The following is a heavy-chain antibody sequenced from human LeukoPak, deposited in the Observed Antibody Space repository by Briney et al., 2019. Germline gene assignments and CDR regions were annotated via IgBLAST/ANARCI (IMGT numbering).Heavy chain of an antibody. CDR2: ISGGGLST. J-gene: IGHJ4*02. V-gene: IGHV3-23*01. CDR1: GFTFRHYA. D-gene: IGHD3-22*01. Sequence: GGSLRLSCAASGFTFRHYAMTWVRQTPGKGLEWVATISGGGLSTYYADSAKGRLTLSRDNSENTVFLQMNSLRVEDTATYYCAKALYYDSHGLGLDNWGQGTLVIVSS. CDR3: AKALYYDSHGLGLDN.